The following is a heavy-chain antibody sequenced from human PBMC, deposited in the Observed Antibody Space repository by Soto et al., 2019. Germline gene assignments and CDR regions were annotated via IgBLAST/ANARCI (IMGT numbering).Heavy chain of an antibody. Sequence: QAHLAQSGAEVKKPGSSVTVSCKASGGTFNSYGISWVRQAPGQGLEWMGVIIPLYGTVNYAQKFQGRVSITADKSTSTAYMDLNSLRSDDTAVYHCARVRVIRGVIPSHFGLWGQGTQVTVSS. V-gene: IGHV1-69*06. CDR2: IIPLYGTV. CDR3: ARVRVIRGVIPSHFGL. CDR1: GGTFNSYG. J-gene: IGHJ4*02. D-gene: IGHD3-10*01.